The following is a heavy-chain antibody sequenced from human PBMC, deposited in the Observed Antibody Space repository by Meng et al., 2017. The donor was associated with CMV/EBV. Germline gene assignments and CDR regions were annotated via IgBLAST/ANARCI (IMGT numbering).Heavy chain of an antibody. V-gene: IGHV4-30-4*08. CDR1: GGSISSGDYY. CDR3: ARVMGPNRTPYYFDY. J-gene: IGHJ4*02. Sequence: QVRWQGSGQGLWKPSPTLSLPCTVSGGSISSGDYYWSWIRQPPGKGLEWIGYIYYSGSTYYNPSLKSRVTISVDTSKNQFSLKLSSVTAADTAVYYCARVMGPNRTPYYFDYWGQGTLVTVSS. CDR2: IYYSGST. D-gene: IGHD1-14*01.